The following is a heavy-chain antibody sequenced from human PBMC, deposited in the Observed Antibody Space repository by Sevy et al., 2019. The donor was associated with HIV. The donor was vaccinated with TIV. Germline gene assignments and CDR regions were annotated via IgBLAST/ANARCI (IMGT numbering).Heavy chain of an antibody. J-gene: IGHJ4*02. CDR1: GFTFSNYG. Sequence: GGSLRLSCAASGFTFSNYGMHWVRQAPGKGLEWVALIRFDASTKYYKDSVKGRFTVSRDNAKNILYLQMNSLIPEDTAVYYCAKDLTGRYTSSSGDFDYWGQGTLVTVSS. V-gene: IGHV3-30*02. CDR3: AKDLTGRYTSSSGDFDY. D-gene: IGHD6-6*01. CDR2: IRFDASTK.